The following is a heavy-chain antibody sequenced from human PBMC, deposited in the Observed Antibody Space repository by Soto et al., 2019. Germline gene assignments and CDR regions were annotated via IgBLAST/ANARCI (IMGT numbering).Heavy chain of an antibody. CDR3: ARISPNGTLDY. D-gene: IGHD1-1*01. CDR2: IDYDNDK. Sequence: SGPTLVNPTETLRLTCAFSGFSLTNSAMRVTWIRQPPGKSLEWLARIDYDNDKFYSSSLKTRLTISKDTSKNQVVLTMTNMDPVDTATYYCARISPNGTLDYWGQGILVTVSS. V-gene: IGHV2-70*04. CDR1: GFSLTNSAMR. J-gene: IGHJ4*02.